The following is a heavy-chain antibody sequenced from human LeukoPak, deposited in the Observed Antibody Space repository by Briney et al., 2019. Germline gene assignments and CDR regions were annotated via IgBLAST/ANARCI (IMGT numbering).Heavy chain of an antibody. V-gene: IGHV3-48*03. CDR3: ARDFGSDYYGSGSYYTHGNFDY. CDR2: ISSSGSTI. D-gene: IGHD3-10*01. CDR1: GFTFSSYE. Sequence: PGGSLRLSCAASGFTFSSYEMNWVRQAPGKGLEWVSYISSSGSTIYYADSVKGRFTISRDNAKNSLYLQMNSLRAEDTAVYYCARDFGSDYYGSGSYYTHGNFDYWGQGTLVTVSS. J-gene: IGHJ4*02.